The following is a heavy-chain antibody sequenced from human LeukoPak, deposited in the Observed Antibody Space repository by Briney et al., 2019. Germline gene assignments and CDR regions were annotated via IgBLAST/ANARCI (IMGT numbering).Heavy chain of an antibody. CDR3: ARDGTTFYYGDYADYYFDY. D-gene: IGHD4-17*01. V-gene: IGHV3-21*01. Sequence: GGSLRLSCAASGFSFSNYNMNWVRQAPGKGLEWVSSISSSSSYIYYADSVKGRFTISRDNAKNSLYLQMNSLRAEDTAVYYCARDGTTFYYGDYADYYFDYWGQGTLVTVSS. CDR2: ISSSSSYI. CDR1: GFSFSNYN. J-gene: IGHJ4*02.